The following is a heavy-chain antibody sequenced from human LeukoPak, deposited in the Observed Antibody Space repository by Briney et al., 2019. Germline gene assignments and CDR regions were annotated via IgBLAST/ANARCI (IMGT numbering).Heavy chain of an antibody. CDR2: INPNSGGT. CDR1: GYTFTGYY. D-gene: IGHD6-19*01. J-gene: IGHJ4*02. CDR3: VEAVAGTYFDY. Sequence: RASVKVSCKASGYTFTGYYMHWVRQAPGQGLEWMGWINPNSGGTNYAQKFQGRVTMTRDTSISTAYMELSRLRSDDTAVYYCVEAVAGTYFDYWGLGTLVTVSS. V-gene: IGHV1-2*02.